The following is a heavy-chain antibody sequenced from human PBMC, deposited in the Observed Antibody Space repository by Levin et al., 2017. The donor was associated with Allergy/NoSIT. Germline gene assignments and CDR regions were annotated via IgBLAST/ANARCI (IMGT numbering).Heavy chain of an antibody. V-gene: IGHV3-30*18. CDR3: AKDGDYGGKKREFDY. CDR1: GFTFSSYG. Sequence: GESLKISCAASGFTFSSYGMHWVRQAPGKGLEWVAVISYDGSNKYYADSVKGRFTISRDNSKNTLYLQMNSLRAEDTAVYYCAKDGDYGGKKREFDYWGQGTLVTVSS. J-gene: IGHJ4*02. D-gene: IGHD4-23*01. CDR2: ISYDGSNK.